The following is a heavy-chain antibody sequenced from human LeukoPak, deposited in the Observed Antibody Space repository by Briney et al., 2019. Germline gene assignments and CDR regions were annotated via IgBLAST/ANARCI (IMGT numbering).Heavy chain of an antibody. J-gene: IGHJ4*02. CDR3: ASETYYYDSSGYYYNDY. V-gene: IGHV3-30*02. CDR2: IRYDGSNE. Sequence: GGSLRLSCAASGFTFSNYGMHWVRQAPGKGLEWVGFIRYDGSNEYYADSVRGRFTISRDNSKNTLYLQMNSLRAEDTAVYYCASETYYYDSSGYYYNDYWGQGTLVTVSS. D-gene: IGHD3-22*01. CDR1: GFTFSNYG.